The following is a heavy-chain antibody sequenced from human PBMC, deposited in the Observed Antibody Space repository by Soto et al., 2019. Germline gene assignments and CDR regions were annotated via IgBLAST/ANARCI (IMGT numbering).Heavy chain of an antibody. V-gene: IGHV4-59*01. J-gene: IGHJ6*02. D-gene: IGHD3-9*01. CDR2: IYYSGST. Sequence: SETLSLTCTVSGYSISRYYWSWSRQPPGKGLEWIGYIYYSGSTNYNPSLKSRVTISVDTSKNQFSLKLSSVTAADTAVYYCARQGGGRYFDWSTRTSYYYYGMDVWGQGTTVTVSS. CDR3: ARQGGGRYFDWSTRTSYYYYGMDV. CDR1: GYSISRYY.